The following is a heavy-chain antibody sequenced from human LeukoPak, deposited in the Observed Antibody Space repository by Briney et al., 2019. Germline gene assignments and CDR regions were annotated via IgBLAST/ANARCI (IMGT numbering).Heavy chain of an antibody. CDR1: GFSVSSNY. D-gene: IGHD6-19*01. V-gene: IGHV3-66*01. Sequence: GGSLRLSCAASGFSVSSNYISWVRQAPGKGLEWVSSIYSDGKTYQADSVKGRFIISRDISKNTVFFQMSSLRFDNTVCFYCARTNIAVADTFDPWGQGTLVTVSS. J-gene: IGHJ5*02. CDR3: ARTNIAVADTFDP. CDR2: IYSDGKT.